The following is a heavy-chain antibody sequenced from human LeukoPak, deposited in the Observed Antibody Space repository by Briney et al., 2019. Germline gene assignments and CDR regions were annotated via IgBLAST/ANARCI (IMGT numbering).Heavy chain of an antibody. CDR1: GGSISSGDYY. Sequence: PSQTLSLTCTVSGGSISSGDYYWSWIRQPPGKGLEWIGYIYYSGSTYYNPSLKSRVTISVDTSKNQFSLKLSSVTAAGTAVYYCARELRYFDWLYFDYWGQGTLVTVSS. D-gene: IGHD3-9*01. V-gene: IGHV4-30-4*01. CDR3: ARELRYFDWLYFDY. J-gene: IGHJ4*02. CDR2: IYYSGST.